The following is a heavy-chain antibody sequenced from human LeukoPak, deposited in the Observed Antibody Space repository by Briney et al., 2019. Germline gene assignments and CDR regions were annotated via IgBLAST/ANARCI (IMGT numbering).Heavy chain of an antibody. CDR3: ARGINGDYLDY. V-gene: IGHV3-7*01. CDR1: GFSFSSYW. Sequence: GGSLRLSCAASGFSFSSYWMSWVRQAPGKGLEWVANIRGDESEKYYVDSVKGRFTISRDNAKNSLYLQMNSLRAEDTAVYYCARGINGDYLDYWGQGHLLTVSS. CDR2: IRGDESEK. D-gene: IGHD3-10*01. J-gene: IGHJ4*02.